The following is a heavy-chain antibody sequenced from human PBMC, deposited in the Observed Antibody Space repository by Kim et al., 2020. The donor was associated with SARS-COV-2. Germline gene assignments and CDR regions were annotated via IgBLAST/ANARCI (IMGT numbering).Heavy chain of an antibody. V-gene: IGHV3-23*01. D-gene: IGHD4-17*01. CDR2: ISGNGGTT. Sequence: GGSLRLSCAASGFIFSNYAMTWVRQAPGKGLEWVSPISGNGGTTYDADSVKGRFTISRDNSKNTLYLQMNSLRTEDTAVYYCAKDWVFDYGDPRRASDMWGQGTMVTVSS. CDR1: GFIFSNYA. J-gene: IGHJ3*02. CDR3: AKDWVFDYGDPRRASDM.